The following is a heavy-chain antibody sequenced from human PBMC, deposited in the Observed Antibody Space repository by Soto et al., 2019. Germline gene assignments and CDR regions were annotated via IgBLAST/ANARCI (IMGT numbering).Heavy chain of an antibody. CDR3: AKDETKRVKLWFGYFDY. Sequence: VGSLRLSCASSVFTFSSYGTHWVRHSPGKWLEWVAVISYDGSNKYYADSVKGRFTISRDNSKNTLHLQMNSLRAEDTAVYYCAKDETKRVKLWFGYFDYLGQGTRVIVSS. D-gene: IGHD3-10*01. CDR1: VFTFSSYG. J-gene: IGHJ4*02. CDR2: ISYDGSNK. V-gene: IGHV3-30*18.